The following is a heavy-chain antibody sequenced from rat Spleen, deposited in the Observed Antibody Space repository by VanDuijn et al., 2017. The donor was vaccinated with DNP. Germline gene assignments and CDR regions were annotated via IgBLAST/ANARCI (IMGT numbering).Heavy chain of an antibody. CDR1: GFSLTNYG. Sequence: QVQLKESGPGLVQPSQTLSLTCTVSGFSLTNYGISWVRQPPGKGLEWIAAISSGGSTYYNSGLKSRLSISRDTSKSQVFLKMNSLQTEDTATYYCVRDGSFDYWGQGVMVTVSS. V-gene: IGHV2S12*01. J-gene: IGHJ2*01. D-gene: IGHD1-12*02. CDR2: ISSGGST. CDR3: VRDGSFDY.